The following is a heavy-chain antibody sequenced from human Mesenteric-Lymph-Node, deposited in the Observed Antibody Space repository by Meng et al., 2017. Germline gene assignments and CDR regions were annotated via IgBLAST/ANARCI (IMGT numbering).Heavy chain of an antibody. V-gene: IGHV4-34*01. J-gene: IGHJ4*02. Sequence: GSLRLSCAVYGGSFSGYYWSWIRQPPGKGLEWIGEINHSGSTNYNPSLKSRVTISVDTSKNQFSLKLSSVTAADTAVYYCARGFKSDAVGVDTAMAKPIRIDYWGQGTLVTVSS. D-gene: IGHD5-18*01. CDR3: ARGFKSDAVGVDTAMAKPIRIDY. CDR2: INHSGST. CDR1: GGSFSGYY.